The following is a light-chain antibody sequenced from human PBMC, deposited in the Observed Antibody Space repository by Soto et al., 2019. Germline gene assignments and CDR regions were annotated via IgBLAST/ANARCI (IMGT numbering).Light chain of an antibody. Sequence: IVMTQSPATLSVSLGGRATMSXRASWSVRHDLAWYQQRPGXAPRXXXVCXSTMATGSPARLTGSGSVTDFTLTVSRLDPEDFAVFYCQQFGSAPYTFGQGTRLEIK. CDR1: WSVRHD. J-gene: IGKJ5*01. CDR3: QQFGSAPYT. CDR2: CXS. V-gene: IGKV3-15*01.